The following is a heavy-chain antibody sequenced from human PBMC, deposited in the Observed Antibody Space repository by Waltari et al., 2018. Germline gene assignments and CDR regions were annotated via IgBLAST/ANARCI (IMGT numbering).Heavy chain of an antibody. CDR1: GLSVSNNY. Sequence: EVQLVESGGGLIQPGGSLRLSCAASGLSVSNNYMSWVRQAPGKGLEWVSVIYSGGNTYYADSVKGRFTISRDNSKNTLYLQMNSLRAEDTAVYYCARDRGVSVAGGFDYFDYWGQGTLVTVSS. CDR3: ARDRGVSVAGGFDYFDY. V-gene: IGHV3-53*01. D-gene: IGHD6-19*01. J-gene: IGHJ4*02. CDR2: IYSGGNT.